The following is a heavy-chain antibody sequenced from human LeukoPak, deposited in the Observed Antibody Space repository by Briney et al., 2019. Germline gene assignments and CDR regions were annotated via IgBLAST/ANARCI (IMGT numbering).Heavy chain of an antibody. CDR2: IFHSGST. V-gene: IGHV4-38-2*01. J-gene: IGHJ5*02. D-gene: IGHD1-1*01. CDR3: GQSTTVQKTLGRVHWFDP. CDR1: WDSITSGKY. Sequence: PSETLSLTCVLSWDSITSGKYWAWIRQPPGKGPEWIGSIFHSGSTYRNPSRPSRVTISLNASKDQISLIPSSITAPDPAVTFCGQSTTVQKTLGRVHWFDPWGQGTLVTVSS.